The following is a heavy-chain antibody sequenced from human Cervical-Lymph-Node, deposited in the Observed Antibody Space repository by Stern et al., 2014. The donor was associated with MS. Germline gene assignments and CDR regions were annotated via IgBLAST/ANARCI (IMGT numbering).Heavy chain of an antibody. CDR3: TREMAARRLDP. V-gene: IGHV3-66*01. J-gene: IGHJ5*02. D-gene: IGHD5-24*01. Sequence: VQLVQSGGTLVQPGGSLRLSCAASGSTVNSNYMTWVRQAPGKGLEWVSIFYSGISAYDAESVKGRFSFSIDRSKNTLYLQMNNLRVEDTAMYYCTREMAARRLDPWGQGTLVIVSA. CDR2: FYSGISA. CDR1: GSTVNSNY.